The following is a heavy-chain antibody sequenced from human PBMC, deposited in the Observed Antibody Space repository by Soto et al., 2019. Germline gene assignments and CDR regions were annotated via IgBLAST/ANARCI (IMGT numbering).Heavy chain of an antibody. J-gene: IGHJ4*02. D-gene: IGHD5-12*01. CDR3: ARGDSGYYGRFDY. V-gene: IGHV3-74*01. CDR2: INNDGTGT. Sequence: EVQLVESGGGLVQPGGSLRLSCAASGFTFTNYWMHWVRQAPGKGLVWVSRINNDGTGTSYADSVKGRFTISGDNAKNTLYLQMNSLRAEDTAVYYCARGDSGYYGRFDYWGQGTLVTVSS. CDR1: GFTFTNYW.